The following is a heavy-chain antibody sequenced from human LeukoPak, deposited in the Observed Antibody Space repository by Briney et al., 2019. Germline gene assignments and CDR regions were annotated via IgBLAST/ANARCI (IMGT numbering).Heavy chain of an antibody. CDR2: ISWNSGSI. D-gene: IGHD1-26*01. V-gene: IGHV3-9*01. CDR3: AKDRWETNDAFDI. CDR1: GFTFDDYA. Sequence: PGRSLRLSCAASGFTFDDYAMHWVRQAPGKGLEWVSGISWNSGSIGYADSVKGRFTISRDNAKNSLYLQMNSLRAEDTALYYCAKDRWETNDAFDIWGQGTMVTVSS. J-gene: IGHJ3*02.